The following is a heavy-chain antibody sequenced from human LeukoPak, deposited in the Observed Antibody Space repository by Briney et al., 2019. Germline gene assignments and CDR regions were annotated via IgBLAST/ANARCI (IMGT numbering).Heavy chain of an antibody. D-gene: IGHD6-19*01. CDR2: IGSGGYT. V-gene: IGHV3-66*01. CDR1: RFTVSSSY. CDR3: ARGGSGWYAFDS. Sequence: GGSLRLSCAASRFTVSSSYMNWVRQAPGKGLEWVSLIGSGGYTYYADSVKGRFTISRDNSKNTLYLQMSSLRVEDTAVYYCARGGSGWYAFDSWGQGTLVTVSS. J-gene: IGHJ4*02.